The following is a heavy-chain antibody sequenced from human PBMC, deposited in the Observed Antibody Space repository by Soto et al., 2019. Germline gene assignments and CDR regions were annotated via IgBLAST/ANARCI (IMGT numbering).Heavy chain of an antibody. CDR1: GYSFTNYG. J-gene: IGHJ6*03. CDR2: ISAYNGNT. Sequence: QDQLVQSGVEVKKPGASVKVSCKASGYSFTNYGITWVRQAPGQGFEWMGWISAYNGNTNYAQKFQGRVTMTTDASTSPAYLELRGLRTDDTAVYYCARDRGVAPPVAGNTHYYYYMDVWGKGTTVTVSS. CDR3: ARDRGVAPPVAGNTHYYYYMDV. D-gene: IGHD6-19*01. V-gene: IGHV1-18*01.